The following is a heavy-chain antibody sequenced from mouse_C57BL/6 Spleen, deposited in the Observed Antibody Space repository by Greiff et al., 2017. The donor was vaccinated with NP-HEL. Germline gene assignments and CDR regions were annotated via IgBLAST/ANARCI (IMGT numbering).Heavy chain of an antibody. CDR3: ARGGTTVVPYYFDY. CDR2: INPYNGDT. CDR1: GYSFTGYF. J-gene: IGHJ2*01. Sequence: EVQVVESGPELVKPGDSVKISCKASGYSFTGYFMNWVMQSHGKSLEWIGRINPYNGDTFYNQKFKGKATLTVDKSSSTAHRELRSLTSEDSAVYYCARGGTTVVPYYFDYWGQGTTLTVSS. V-gene: IGHV1-20*01. D-gene: IGHD1-1*01.